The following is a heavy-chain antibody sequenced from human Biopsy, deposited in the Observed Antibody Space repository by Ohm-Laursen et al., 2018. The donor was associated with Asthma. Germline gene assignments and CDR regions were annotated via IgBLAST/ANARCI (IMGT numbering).Heavy chain of an antibody. CDR3: ARAISSSWWAVEY. D-gene: IGHD6-6*01. Sequence: SLRLSCTASGFSVSTKYMSWVRQAPGKGLEWVSLIYSGDNTYYADSVKGRFTISRDNSKNTLYLQMNSLRAEDTAVYYCARAISSSWWAVEYWGQGTLVTVSS. J-gene: IGHJ4*02. V-gene: IGHV3-53*05. CDR2: IYSGDNT. CDR1: GFSVSTKY.